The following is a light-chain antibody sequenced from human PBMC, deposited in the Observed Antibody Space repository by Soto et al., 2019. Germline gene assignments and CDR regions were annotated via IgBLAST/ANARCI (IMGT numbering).Light chain of an antibody. CDR1: QSVSSSY. CDR3: QHYVSPPIT. CDR2: GAS. Sequence: EIVLTQSPATLSLSPGERATLSCRASQSVSSSYLAWYQQKPGQAPRLLIYGASTRATGIPDRFGGSGSGTDFTLTISRLEPEDFAVYYCQHYVSPPITFGQGTRLEIK. J-gene: IGKJ5*01. V-gene: IGKV3-20*01.